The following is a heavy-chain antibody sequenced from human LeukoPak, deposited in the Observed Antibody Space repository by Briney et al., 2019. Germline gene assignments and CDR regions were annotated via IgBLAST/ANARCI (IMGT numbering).Heavy chain of an antibody. CDR1: GVSVNSRSFY. J-gene: IGHJ4*02. CDR3: VRGAMVSKPGDF. D-gene: IGHD2/OR15-2a*01. Sequence: SETLSLTCSVSGVSVNSRSFYWNWVRQPPGKGLEWIGSVYSSGNVYQSPSLQIRAAISVGASNNSFSLTLTSVTAADTAVYFCVRGAMVSKPGDFWGQGTLVSVSS. CDR2: VYSSGNV. V-gene: IGHV4-39*01.